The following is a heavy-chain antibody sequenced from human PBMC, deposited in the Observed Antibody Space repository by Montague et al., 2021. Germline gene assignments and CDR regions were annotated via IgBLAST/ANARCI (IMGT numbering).Heavy chain of an antibody. Sequence: SETLSLTCTVSSGSIFHAHWSWVRQPPGKGLEWLGSMFYGGATSXNPSLKSRVTMSIDTSTNQFSLKLSFVTAADTAVYYCAKQDYFVSGTSYKGFNPWGQGILVPVPS. CDR1: SGSIFHAH. V-gene: IGHV4-59*08. CDR3: AKQDYFVSGTSYKGFNP. D-gene: IGHD3-10*01. CDR2: MFYGGAT. J-gene: IGHJ5*02.